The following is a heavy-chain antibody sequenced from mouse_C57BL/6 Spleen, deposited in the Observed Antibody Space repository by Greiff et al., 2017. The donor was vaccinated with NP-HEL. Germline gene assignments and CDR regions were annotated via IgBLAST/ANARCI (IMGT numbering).Heavy chain of an antibody. V-gene: IGHV1-52*01. CDR1: GYTFTSYW. D-gene: IGHD2-5*01. J-gene: IGHJ3*01. CDR3: ARGKSNYVGFAY. Sequence: VQLQQSGAELVRPGSSVKLSCKASGYTFTSYWMHWVKQRPIQGLEWIGNIDPSDSETHYNQKFKDKATLTVDKSSSTAYMQLSSLTSEDSAVYYCARGKSNYVGFAYWGQGTLVTVSA. CDR2: IDPSDSET.